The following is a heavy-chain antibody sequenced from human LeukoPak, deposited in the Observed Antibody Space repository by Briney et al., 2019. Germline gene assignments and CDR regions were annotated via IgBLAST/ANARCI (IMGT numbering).Heavy chain of an antibody. CDR2: INPTGGST. Sequence: GASVKVSCKASGYSFTSYYMHWVRQAPGQGLEWMGMINPTGGSTDYAQKFQGRVTMTRDMSTSTVYMELSSLRSEDTAVYYCAGSSGYYTVVYVFWGQGTLVTVSS. J-gene: IGHJ4*02. CDR1: GYSFTSYY. V-gene: IGHV1-46*01. D-gene: IGHD3-22*01. CDR3: AGSSGYYTVVYVF.